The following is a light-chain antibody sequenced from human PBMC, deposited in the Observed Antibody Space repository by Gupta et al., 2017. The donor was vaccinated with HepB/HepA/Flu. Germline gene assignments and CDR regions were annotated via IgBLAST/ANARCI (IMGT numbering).Light chain of an antibody. CDR1: QGTRSD. Sequence: AIQMTQSPSSLSASVGDRVTITCRATQGTRSDLGWSQQKPGKAPKLPIYAASSLQSGVPSRFSDSGSGTDFTLTISSLQPEDFPPYYCRQEVTPPFTFGHGTKVDIK. V-gene: IGKV1-6*01. J-gene: IGKJ3*01. CDR3: RQEVTPPFT. CDR2: AAS.